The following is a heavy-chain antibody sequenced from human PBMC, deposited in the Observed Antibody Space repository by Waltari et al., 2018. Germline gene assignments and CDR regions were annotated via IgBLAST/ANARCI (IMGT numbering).Heavy chain of an antibody. CDR1: VGPISSSSSD. J-gene: IGHJ4*02. CDR2: IYYSGST. CDR3: ARHIYCSSTSRYSFDY. D-gene: IGHD2-2*02. V-gene: IGHV4-39*01. Sequence: QLQLQESGPGLVKPSETLSLTGPVSVGPISSSSSDWGWIRQPPGKGLEWIGSIYYSGSTYYNPSLKSRVSISVDTSKNQFSLRLSSVTAADTAVYYCARHIYCSSTSRYSFDYWGQGTLVTVSS.